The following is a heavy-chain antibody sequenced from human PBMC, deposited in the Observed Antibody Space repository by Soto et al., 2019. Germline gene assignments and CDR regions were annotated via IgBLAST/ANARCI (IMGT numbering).Heavy chain of an antibody. CDR1: GYTFTSYG. CDR3: ARDSVGVAAAVALDY. CDR2: ISAYNGNT. Sequence: ASVKVSCKASGYTFTSYGISWVRQAPGQGLEWMGWISAYNGNTNYAQKLQGRVTMTTDTSTSTAYMELRSLRSDDTAVYYCARDSVGVAAAVALDYWGQGTLVTVSS. D-gene: IGHD6-13*01. J-gene: IGHJ4*02. V-gene: IGHV1-18*01.